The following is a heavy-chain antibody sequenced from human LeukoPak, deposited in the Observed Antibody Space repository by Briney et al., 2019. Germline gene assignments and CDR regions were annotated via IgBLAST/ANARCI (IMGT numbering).Heavy chain of an antibody. CDR2: ISAYNGNT. Sequence: ASVKVSCKASGYTFTSYGISWVRQAPGQGLEWMGWISAYNGNTNYAQKLQGRVTMTTDTSTSTAYMELRSLRSDDTAVYYCARTTHYYDSSGYYYGLGDYWGQGTLVTVSS. J-gene: IGHJ4*02. CDR1: GYTFTSYG. V-gene: IGHV1-18*01. D-gene: IGHD3-22*01. CDR3: ARTTHYYDSSGYYYGLGDY.